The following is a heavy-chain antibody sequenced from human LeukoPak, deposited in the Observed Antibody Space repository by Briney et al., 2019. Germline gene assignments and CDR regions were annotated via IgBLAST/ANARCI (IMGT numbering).Heavy chain of an antibody. J-gene: IGHJ4*02. CDR1: GFTFSSYW. CDR2: IKQDGSEK. D-gene: IGHD3/OR15-3a*01. CDR3: ARDVEASNFWTGYSY. V-gene: IGHV3-7*01. Sequence: SGGSLRLSCAASGFTFSSYWMSWVRQAPGKGLEWVANIKQDGSEKYYVDSVKGRFTISRDNAKNSLYLQMNSLRAEDTAVYYCARDVEASNFWTGYSYWGQGSLVTVSS.